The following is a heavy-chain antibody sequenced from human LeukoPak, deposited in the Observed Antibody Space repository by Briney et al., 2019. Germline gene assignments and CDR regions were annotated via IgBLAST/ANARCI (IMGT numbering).Heavy chain of an antibody. Sequence: PGGSLRLSCAASGFTFSSYEMNWVRQAPGKGLEWVSYISSSDRTTFYADSVKGRFTTSRDNTKNSLYLQMNSLRAEDTAVYYCARGGHWGQGTLVTVSS. J-gene: IGHJ4*02. V-gene: IGHV3-48*03. CDR3: ARGGH. CDR1: GFTFSSYE. CDR2: ISSSDRTT. D-gene: IGHD1-26*01.